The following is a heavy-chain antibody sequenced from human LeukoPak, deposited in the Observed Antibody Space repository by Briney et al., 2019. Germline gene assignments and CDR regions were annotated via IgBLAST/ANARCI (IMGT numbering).Heavy chain of an antibody. J-gene: IGHJ4*02. CDR2: ISNDGSKT. CDR3: AKDSRGANFFGDFDY. CDR1: GFTFSLYG. D-gene: IGHD3-10*01. Sequence: QPGRSLRLSCAASGFTFSLYGMRWVRQAPGKGLEWVALISNDGSKTYYADSVKGRFTISRDNSKNTVYLQVSSLRADDTAVYYCAKDSRGANFFGDFDYWGQGTLVTVSS. V-gene: IGHV3-33*06.